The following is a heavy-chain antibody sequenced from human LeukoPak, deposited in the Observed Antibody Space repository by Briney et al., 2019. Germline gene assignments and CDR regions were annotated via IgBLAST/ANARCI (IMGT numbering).Heavy chain of an antibody. CDR1: GYSISSGYY. CDR3: ARDPYSYGHDY. Sequence: PSETLSLTCAVSGYSISSGYYWGWIRQPPGKGLEWIGSVYHSGSTYYNPSLKSRVTISVDTSKNQFSLKLSSVTAADTAVYSCARDPYSYGHDYWGQGTLVTVSS. J-gene: IGHJ4*02. D-gene: IGHD5-18*01. V-gene: IGHV4-38-2*02. CDR2: VYHSGST.